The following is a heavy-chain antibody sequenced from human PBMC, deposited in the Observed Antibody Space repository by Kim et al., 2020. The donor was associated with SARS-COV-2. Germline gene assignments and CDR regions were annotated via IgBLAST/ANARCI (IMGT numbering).Heavy chain of an antibody. V-gene: IGHV3-30*04. CDR3: ARGGRDIVAPLDY. CDR2: ISYDGSNK. D-gene: IGHD5-12*01. CDR1: GFTFSSYA. J-gene: IGHJ4*02. Sequence: GSLRLSCAASGFTFSSYAMHWVRQAPGKGLEWVAVISYDGSNKYYADSVKGRFTISRDNSKNTLYLQMNSLRAEDTAVYYCARGGRDIVAPLDYWGQGT.